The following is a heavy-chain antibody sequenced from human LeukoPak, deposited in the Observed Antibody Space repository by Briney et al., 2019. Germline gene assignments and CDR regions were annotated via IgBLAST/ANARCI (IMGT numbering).Heavy chain of an antibody. J-gene: IGHJ4*02. CDR3: AKKTPGDWVPLDS. V-gene: IGHV3-30-3*02. Sequence: PGGSLRLSCAASGFTFSSYAMHWVRQAPGKGLEWVAVISYDGSNKYYADSVKGRFTISRDNSKNTLYLQMNSLRVEDTAVYYCAKKTPGDWVPLDSWGQGTVVTVSS. CDR2: ISYDGSNK. D-gene: IGHD3-9*01. CDR1: GFTFSSYA.